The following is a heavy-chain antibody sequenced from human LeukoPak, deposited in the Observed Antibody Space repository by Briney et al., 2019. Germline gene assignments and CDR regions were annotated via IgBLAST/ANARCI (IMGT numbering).Heavy chain of an antibody. CDR1: GFSLSSYT. J-gene: IGHJ4*02. CDR2: ISGVDGTT. CDR3: AKTASGVTDSYFDY. V-gene: IGHV3-23*01. Sequence: GGSLRLSCAASGFSLSSYTMHWVRQAPGKGLEWVSAISGVDGTTYYADSVKGRFTISRDNSMNTLYLQMNSLRAEDTAAYYCAKTASGVTDSYFDYWGQGTLVTVSS. D-gene: IGHD2-21*02.